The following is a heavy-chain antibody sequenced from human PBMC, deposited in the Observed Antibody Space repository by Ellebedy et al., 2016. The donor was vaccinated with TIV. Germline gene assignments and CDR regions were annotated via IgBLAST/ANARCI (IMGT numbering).Heavy chain of an antibody. Sequence: GESLKISXAASGFTFSSYAMSWVRQAPGKGLEWVSAISGSGGSTYYADSVKGRFTISRDNSKNTLYLQMNSLRAEDTAVYYCAKAPPGATYIFDYWGQGTLVTVSS. CDR1: GFTFSSYA. V-gene: IGHV3-23*01. J-gene: IGHJ4*02. CDR2: ISGSGGST. D-gene: IGHD1-1*01. CDR3: AKAPPGATYIFDY.